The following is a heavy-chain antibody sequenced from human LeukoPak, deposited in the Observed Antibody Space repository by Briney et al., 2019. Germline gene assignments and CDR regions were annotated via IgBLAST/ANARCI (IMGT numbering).Heavy chain of an antibody. V-gene: IGHV3-33*01. CDR3: ARGGYTYGFFDY. J-gene: IGHJ4*02. CDR2: IRFDRTSQ. D-gene: IGHD5-18*01. Sequence: GGSLRLSCAASGFTFRSYGMHWVRQAPGKGLEWVAVIRFDRTSQYYADSVKGRFTISRDNSKNTLSLQMNSLRAEDTAVYYCARGGYTYGFFDYWGQGTLVTVSS. CDR1: GFTFRSYG.